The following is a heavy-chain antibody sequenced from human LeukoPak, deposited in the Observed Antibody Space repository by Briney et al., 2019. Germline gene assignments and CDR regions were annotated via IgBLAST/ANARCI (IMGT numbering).Heavy chain of an antibody. CDR1: GFTFSSYG. J-gene: IGHJ4*02. CDR3: AKDKYSSSWYYFDY. Sequence: GGSLRLSCAASGFTFSSYGMHWVRQAPGKGLEWVAVISYDGSNKYYADSVKGRFTISRDNSKNTLYLQMNSLRAEDTAVYYCAKDKYSSSWYYFDYWGQGTLVTVSS. CDR2: ISYDGSNK. V-gene: IGHV3-30*18. D-gene: IGHD6-13*01.